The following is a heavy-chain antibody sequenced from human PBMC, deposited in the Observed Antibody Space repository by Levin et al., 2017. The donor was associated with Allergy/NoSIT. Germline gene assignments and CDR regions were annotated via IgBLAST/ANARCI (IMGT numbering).Heavy chain of an antibody. CDR1: GFVFSSYE. J-gene: IGHJ5*02. D-gene: IGHD6-6*01. Sequence: GGSLRLSCAASGFVFSSYEMNWVRQAPGKGLEWVSYIGTSGTTMYYADSVKGRFTISRDNAKNSLYLQMNSLRAEDTALYYCARAAQSIAARRSPCNWFDPWGQGTLVTVPS. CDR2: IGTSGTTM. V-gene: IGHV3-48*03. CDR3: ARAAQSIAARRSPCNWFDP.